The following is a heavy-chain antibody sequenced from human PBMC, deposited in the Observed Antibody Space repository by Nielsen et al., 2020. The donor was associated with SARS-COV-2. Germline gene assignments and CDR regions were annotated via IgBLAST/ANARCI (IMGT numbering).Heavy chain of an antibody. D-gene: IGHD2-15*01. CDR1: GFTFSSYS. V-gene: IGHV3-21*01. CDR2: ISSSSSYI. J-gene: IGHJ3*02. CDR3: AGELLLEFDI. Sequence: GESLKISCAASGFTFSSYSMNWVRQAPGKGLEWVSSISSSSSYIYYADSVKGRFTISRDNSKNTLYLQMNSLRAEDTAVYYCAGELLLEFDIWGQGTMVTVSS.